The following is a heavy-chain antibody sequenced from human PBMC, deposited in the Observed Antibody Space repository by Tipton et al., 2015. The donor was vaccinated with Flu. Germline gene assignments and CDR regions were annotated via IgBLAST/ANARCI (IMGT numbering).Heavy chain of an antibody. J-gene: IGHJ4*02. CDR3: ARGRFSYGEVWH. CDR2: IGTIYYSGTT. CDR1: GGSISSNSYY. Sequence: TLSLTCSVSGGSISSNSYYWDWIRQPPGKGLEWIGSIGTIYYSGTTYYNPSLKSRVTISVDTSKNQCSLKLSSVTAADTAVYYCARGRFSYGEVWHWGQGTLVTVSS. V-gene: IGHV4-39*07. D-gene: IGHD3-10*01.